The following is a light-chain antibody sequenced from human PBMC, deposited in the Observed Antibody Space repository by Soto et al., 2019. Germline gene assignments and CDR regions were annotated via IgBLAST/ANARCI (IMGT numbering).Light chain of an antibody. J-gene: IGKJ4*01. Sequence: DIRMTQSPSSLSASVGDRVTITCQASQDISNDLNWYQQTPGKAPKLLIYDASNLETGVPSRFSGSGSGTTFSFTISSLQPEDIATHYCQQYDSLPLTFAGGTKVQIK. CDR3: QQYDSLPLT. V-gene: IGKV1-33*01. CDR1: QDISND. CDR2: DAS.